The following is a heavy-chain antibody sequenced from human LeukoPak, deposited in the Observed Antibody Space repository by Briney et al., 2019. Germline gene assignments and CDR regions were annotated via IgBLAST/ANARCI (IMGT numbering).Heavy chain of an antibody. CDR3: ARVENSGRVWTTVTEH. D-gene: IGHD4-17*01. Sequence: GGSLRLSCAASGFTFSDYYMSWIRQAPGKGLEWVSYISSSGSTIYYADSVKGRFTISRDNAKNSLYLQMNSLRAEDTAVYYCARVENSGRVWTTVTEHWGQGTLVTVSS. J-gene: IGHJ4*02. CDR2: ISSSGSTI. CDR1: GFTFSDYY. V-gene: IGHV3-11*04.